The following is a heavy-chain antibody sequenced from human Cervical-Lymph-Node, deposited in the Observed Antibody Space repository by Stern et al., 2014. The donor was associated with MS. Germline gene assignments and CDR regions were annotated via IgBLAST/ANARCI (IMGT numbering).Heavy chain of an antibody. CDR3: ARGGGVTPFWYLDL. CDR1: NYTFTSYG. V-gene: IGHV1-18*01. D-gene: IGHD3-16*01. J-gene: IGHJ2*01. CDR2: ISAHNGNS. Sequence: QDQLVQSGAEVKKPGASVKVSCRASNYTFTSYGISWVRQAPGQGIEWVGWISAHNGNSNFAQKFQARVTLTTDTSTNTVYMELKSLKSDDTAVYYCARGGGVTPFWYLDLWGRGTLVTVSS.